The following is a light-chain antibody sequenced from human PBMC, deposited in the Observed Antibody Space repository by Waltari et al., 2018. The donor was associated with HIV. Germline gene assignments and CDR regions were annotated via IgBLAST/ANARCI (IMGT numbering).Light chain of an antibody. CDR1: SRAVGRYDY. J-gene: IGLJ3*02. CDR3: SSYTSISTLV. V-gene: IGLV2-14*01. CDR2: EVS. Sequence: QSALTQPASVSGSPGQSITISCTGTSRAVGRYDYVSWYQQHPGKAPKFMIYEVSNRPSGVSNRFSGSKSGNTASLTISGLQAEDEADYYCSSYTSISTLVFGGGTKLTVL.